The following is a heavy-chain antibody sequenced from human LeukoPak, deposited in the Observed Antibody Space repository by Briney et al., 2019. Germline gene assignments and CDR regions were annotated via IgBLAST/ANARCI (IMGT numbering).Heavy chain of an antibody. CDR3: AASTYGSGAYVGFDS. Sequence: GESLKISCKASGYTFTNYWIGWVRQMPGKGLEWMGIMYPGDSDTRYSPSFQGQVTISADKSISTAYLQWSSLKASDTAMYYCAASTYGSGAYVGFDSWGQGTLVTVSS. CDR2: MYPGDSDT. CDR1: GYTFTNYW. V-gene: IGHV5-51*01. D-gene: IGHD3-10*01. J-gene: IGHJ4*02.